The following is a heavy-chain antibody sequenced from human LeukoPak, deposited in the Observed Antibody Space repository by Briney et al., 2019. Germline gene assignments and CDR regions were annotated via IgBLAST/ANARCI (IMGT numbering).Heavy chain of an antibody. CDR1: GFTFSSYA. CDR2: ISGSGGST. D-gene: IGHD3-22*01. V-gene: IGHV3-23*01. J-gene: IGHJ4*02. Sequence: PGGSLRPSCAASGFTFSSYAMNWVRQAPGKGLEWVSAISGSGGSTYYADSVKGRFTISRDNAKNSLYLQMNSLRAEDTALYYCAKDISDSSGFDYWGQGTLVTVSS. CDR3: AKDISDSSGFDY.